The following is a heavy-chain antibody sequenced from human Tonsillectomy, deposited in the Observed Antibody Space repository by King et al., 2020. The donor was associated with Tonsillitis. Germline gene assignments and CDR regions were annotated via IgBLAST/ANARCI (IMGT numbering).Heavy chain of an antibody. V-gene: IGHV4-34*01. CDR3: ARGGRSSYYYDSSGYFSWFDP. D-gene: IGHD3-22*01. Sequence: VQLQQWGAGLLKPSETLSLTCAVYGGSFSGYYWSCIRQPPGKGLDGIGEINHIGSTNYTPSIKSRVTISVYTSRNQFSLNLSSVTAADTAVYYCARGGRSSYYYDSSGYFSWFDPWGQGTLVTVSS. CDR2: INHIGST. CDR1: GGSFSGYY. J-gene: IGHJ5*02.